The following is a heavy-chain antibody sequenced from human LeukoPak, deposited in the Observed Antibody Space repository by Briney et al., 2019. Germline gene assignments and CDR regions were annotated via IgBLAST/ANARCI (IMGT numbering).Heavy chain of an antibody. V-gene: IGHV2-5*01. CDR1: GFSLSTSGVG. Sequence: SGPTLVKPTQTLTLTCTFSGFSLSTSGVGVGWIRLPPGKALEWLALIYWNDDKYYSPSLKSRLTITKDTSKNQVVLTMTNMDPVDTATYYCAHKVSPRTARFGSWYDYWGQGTLVTVSS. CDR3: AHKVSPRTARFGSWYDY. J-gene: IGHJ4*02. D-gene: IGHD6-13*01. CDR2: IYWNDDK.